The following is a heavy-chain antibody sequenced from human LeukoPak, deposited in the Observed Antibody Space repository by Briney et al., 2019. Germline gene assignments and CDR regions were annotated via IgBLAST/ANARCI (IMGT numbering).Heavy chain of an antibody. CDR2: IYYSGST. CDR1: GGSISSYY. CDR3: ARDAQAAAGFFFDY. V-gene: IGHV4-59*01. Sequence: SETLSLTCTVSGGSISSYYWSWIRQPPGKGLEWIGYIYYSGSTNYNPSLKSRVTISVDTSKNQFSLKLSSVTAADTAVYYCARDAQAAAGFFFDYWGQGTLVTVSS. D-gene: IGHD6-13*01. J-gene: IGHJ4*02.